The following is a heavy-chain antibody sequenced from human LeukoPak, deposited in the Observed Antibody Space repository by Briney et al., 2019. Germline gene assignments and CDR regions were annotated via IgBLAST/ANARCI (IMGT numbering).Heavy chain of an antibody. CDR2: ISYDRSNK. CDR1: GFTFSNYG. D-gene: IGHD3-16*02. J-gene: IGHJ4*02. CDR3: VKLPTGVGELSFSF. Sequence: PGGSLRLSCAASGFTFSNYGMHWVRQAPGKGLEWVAVISYDRSNKYYADSVKGRFTISRDNSKNTLYLQMNSLRAEDTAVYYCVKLPTGVGELSFSFWGQGTLVTVSS. V-gene: IGHV3-30*18.